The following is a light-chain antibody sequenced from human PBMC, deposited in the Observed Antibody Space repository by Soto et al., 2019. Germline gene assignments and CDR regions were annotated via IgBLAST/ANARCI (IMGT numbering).Light chain of an antibody. CDR1: QSVSSN. CDR2: GGS. V-gene: IGKV3-20*01. CDR3: QQYSSSRT. Sequence: EIVLTQSPATLSLSPGERATLSCRASQSVSSNLAWYQQKPGQAPRLLIYGGSSRATGIPVRFSGSGSETDFTLTITRLEPEDFAVYYCQQYSSSRTFGQGTKVDI. J-gene: IGKJ1*01.